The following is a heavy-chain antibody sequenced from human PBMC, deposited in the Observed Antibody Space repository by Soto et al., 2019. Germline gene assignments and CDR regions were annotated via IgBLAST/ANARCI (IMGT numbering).Heavy chain of an antibody. CDR1: GGSISSSTYY. D-gene: IGHD6-19*01. CDR2: IYYTGST. J-gene: IGHJ5*02. V-gene: IGHV4-39*01. Sequence: SETLSLTCTVSGGSISSSTYYWDRIRQPPGKGLEWIGTIYYTGSTYYNPSLKSRVTISADTSKTQFSLKLSSVTAADTAVYYCARRIAVAGTDWFDPWGQGIMVTVSS. CDR3: ARRIAVAGTDWFDP.